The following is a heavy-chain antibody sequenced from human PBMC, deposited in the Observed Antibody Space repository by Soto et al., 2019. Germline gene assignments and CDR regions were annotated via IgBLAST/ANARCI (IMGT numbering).Heavy chain of an antibody. V-gene: IGHV1-3*01. CDR2: INAGNGNT. CDR3: ARGHDTLNVYPPQRIYYFDY. Sequence: ASVKVSCKASGYTFTSYAMHWVRQAPGQRLEWMGWINAGNGNTKYSQKFQGRVTITRDTSASTAYMELSSLRSEDTAVYYCARGHDTLNVYPPQRIYYFDYWSQGNLVTVS. D-gene: IGHD3-9*01. J-gene: IGHJ4*02. CDR1: GYTFTSYA.